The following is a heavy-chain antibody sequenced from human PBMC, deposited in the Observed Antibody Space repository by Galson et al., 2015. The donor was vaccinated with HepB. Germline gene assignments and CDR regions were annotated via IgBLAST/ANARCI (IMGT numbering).Heavy chain of an antibody. CDR3: QGVVMPQGGV. D-gene: IGHD3-22*01. V-gene: IGHV1-69*13. CDR2: IIPIFGTA. Sequence: SVKVSCKASGGTFSSYAISWVRQAPGQGLEWMGGIIPIFGTANYAQKFQGRVTITADESTSTAYMELSSLRSEDTAVYYCQGVVMPQGGVWGQGTLVTVSS. J-gene: IGHJ4*02. CDR1: GGTFSSYA.